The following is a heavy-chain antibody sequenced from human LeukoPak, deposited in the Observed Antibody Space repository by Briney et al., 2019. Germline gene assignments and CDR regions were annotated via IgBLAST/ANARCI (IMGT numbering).Heavy chain of an antibody. J-gene: IGHJ4*02. CDR1: GGSISSYY. V-gene: IGHV4-4*07. D-gene: IGHD2-21*02. CDR2: IYTSGST. CDR3: ARGGRLRYCGGDCYLL. Sequence: SETLSLTCTVSGGSISSYYWSWIRQPAGKGLEWIGRIYTSGSTNYNPSLKSRVTMSVDTSKNQFSLKLGSVTAADTAVYYCARGGRLRYCGGDCYLLWGQGTLVTVSS.